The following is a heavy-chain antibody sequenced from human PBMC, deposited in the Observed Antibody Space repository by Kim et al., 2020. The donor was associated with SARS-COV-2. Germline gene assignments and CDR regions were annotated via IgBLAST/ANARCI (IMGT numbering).Heavy chain of an antibody. D-gene: IGHD2-8*01. J-gene: IGHJ6*02. V-gene: IGHV4-39*01. CDR2: IYYSGST. CDR3: ARGRYCTNAICRTDAMDV. CDR1: SGSISSSSHY. Sequence: SETLSLTCTVSSGSISSSSHYWGLIRQPPGKGLEWIGSIYYSGSTYYNPSLKSRVTISVDTSKNQFSLKLSSVTAADTALYRCARGRYCTNAICRTDAMDVWGQGTTVTVSS.